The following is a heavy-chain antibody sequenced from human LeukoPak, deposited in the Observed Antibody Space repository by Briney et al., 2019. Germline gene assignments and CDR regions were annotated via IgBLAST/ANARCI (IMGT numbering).Heavy chain of an antibody. CDR2: ISSSSSYI. CDR3: ARDLSEQQLAT. V-gene: IGHV3-21*01. D-gene: IGHD6-13*01. J-gene: IGHJ4*02. CDR1: GFTFSSYS. Sequence: GGSLRLSCAASGFTFSSYSMNWVRQAPGKGLEWVSSISSSSSYIHYADSVKGRFTISRDNAKNSLYLQMNSLRAEDTAVYYCARDLSEQQLATWGQGTLVTVSS.